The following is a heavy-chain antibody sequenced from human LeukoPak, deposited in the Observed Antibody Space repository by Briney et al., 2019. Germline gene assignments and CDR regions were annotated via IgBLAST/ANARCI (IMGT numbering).Heavy chain of an antibody. CDR1: GDSVSSNSAA. J-gene: IGHJ6*03. CDR3: ARAICDGSGTCYYYYMDV. CDR2: TYYRSKWYN. D-gene: IGHD3-10*01. Sequence: SQTLSLTCAISGDSVSSNSAAWNWIRQSPSRGLEWLGRTYYRSKWYNDYAVSVKSRITINPDTSKNQFSLQLNSVTPEDTAVYYCARAICDGSGTCYYYYMDVWGKGTTVTVSS. V-gene: IGHV6-1*01.